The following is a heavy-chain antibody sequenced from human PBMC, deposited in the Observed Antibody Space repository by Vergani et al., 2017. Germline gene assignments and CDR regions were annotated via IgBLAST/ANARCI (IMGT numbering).Heavy chain of an antibody. J-gene: IGHJ4*02. D-gene: IGHD3-22*01. V-gene: IGHV1-46*01. Sequence: QVQLVQSGAEVKKPGASVKVSCKASGYTFTSYYMHWVRQAPGQGLEWMGIINPSGGSTSYAQKFQGRVTMTRDTSTSTVYMELSSLRSEDTAVYYCAKDHSPGMIVVVIKSPADYWGQGTLVTVSS. CDR2: INPSGGST. CDR3: AKDHSPGMIVVVIKSPADY. CDR1: GYTFTSYY.